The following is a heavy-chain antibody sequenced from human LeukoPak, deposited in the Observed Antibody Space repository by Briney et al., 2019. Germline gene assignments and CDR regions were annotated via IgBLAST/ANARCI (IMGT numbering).Heavy chain of an antibody. J-gene: IGHJ5*02. D-gene: IGHD3-10*01. CDR3: ARDLWFGELRENWFDP. V-gene: IGHV4-61*02. CDR1: GYSISSGYY. CDR2: IYTSGST. Sequence: VKPSETLSLTCAVSGYSISSGYYWSWIRQPAGKGLEWIGRIYTSGSTNYNPSLKSRVTISVDTSKNQFSLKLSSVTAADTAVYYCARDLWFGELRENWFDPWGQGTLVTVSS.